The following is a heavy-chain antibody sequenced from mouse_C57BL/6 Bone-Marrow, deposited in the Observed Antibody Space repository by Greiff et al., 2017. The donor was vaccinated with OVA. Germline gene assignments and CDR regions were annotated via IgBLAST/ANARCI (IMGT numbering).Heavy chain of an antibody. V-gene: IGHV7-1*01. CDR3: ARDELGQGNFDV. Sequence: EVMLVESGGGLVQSGRSLRLSCATSGFTFSDFYMEWVRQAPGKGLEWIAASRNKANDYTTEYSASVKGRFIVSRDTSQSILYLQMNALRAEDTAIYYCARDELGQGNFDVWGTGTTVTVSS. CDR1: GFTFSDFY. CDR2: SRNKANDYTT. D-gene: IGHD4-1*01. J-gene: IGHJ1*03.